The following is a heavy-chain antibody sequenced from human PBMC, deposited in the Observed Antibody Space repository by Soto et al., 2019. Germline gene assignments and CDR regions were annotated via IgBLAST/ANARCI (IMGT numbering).Heavy chain of an antibody. CDR3: ARTLDYGHMDV. Sequence: SETLSLTCTVSGDSVRNQYWSWIRRPPGRGLDWIGYIYRSGSTKYNPSLKSRLTISVDTSKSQFSLKLSSVTAADTAVYYCARTLDYGHMDVWGKGTTVTVSS. V-gene: IGHV4-4*09. CDR2: IYRSGST. J-gene: IGHJ6*03. D-gene: IGHD3-16*01. CDR1: GDSVRNQY.